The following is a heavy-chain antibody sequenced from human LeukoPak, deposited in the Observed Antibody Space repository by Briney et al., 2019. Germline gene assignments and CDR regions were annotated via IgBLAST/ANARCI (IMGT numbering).Heavy chain of an antibody. CDR2: ISAYNGNT. V-gene: IGHV1-18*01. Sequence: ASVKVSCKASGYTFTSYGISWVRQAPGQGLEWMGWISAYNGNTNYAQKLQGRVTMTTDTSTSTAYMELRSLRSDDTAVYYCARLPGDSGYDLSLGTFYYHYYMDVWGKGTTVTVSS. D-gene: IGHD5-12*01. CDR3: ARLPGDSGYDLSLGTFYYHYYMDV. J-gene: IGHJ6*03. CDR1: GYTFTSYG.